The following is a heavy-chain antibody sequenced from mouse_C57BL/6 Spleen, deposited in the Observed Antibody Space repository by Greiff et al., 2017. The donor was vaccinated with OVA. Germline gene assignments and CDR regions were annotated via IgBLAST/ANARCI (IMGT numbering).Heavy chain of an antibody. V-gene: IGHV5-4*01. CDR3: ARDSDYDGGYAMDY. CDR1: GFTFSSYA. J-gene: IGHJ4*01. D-gene: IGHD2-4*01. Sequence: DVKLVESGGGLVKPGGSLKLSCAASGFTFSSYAMSWVRQTPEKRLEWVATISDGGSYTYYPDNVKGRFTISRDNAKNNLYLQMSHLKSEDTAMYYCARDSDYDGGYAMDYWGQGTSVTVSS. CDR2: ISDGGSYT.